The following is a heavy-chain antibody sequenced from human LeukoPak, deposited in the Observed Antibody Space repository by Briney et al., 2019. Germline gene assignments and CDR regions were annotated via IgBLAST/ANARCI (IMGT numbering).Heavy chain of an antibody. D-gene: IGHD2-2*01. CDR3: AKGYCSSTSCPFDP. CDR1: GFTFDDHA. J-gene: IGHJ5*02. V-gene: IGHV3-43D*04. CDR2: ISWDGGST. Sequence: PGGSLRLSCAASGFTFDDHAMHWVRQAPGKGLEWVSLISWDGGSTYYADSVKGRFTISRDNSKNSLYLQMNSLRAEDTALYYCAKGYCSSTSCPFDPWGQGTLVSVSS.